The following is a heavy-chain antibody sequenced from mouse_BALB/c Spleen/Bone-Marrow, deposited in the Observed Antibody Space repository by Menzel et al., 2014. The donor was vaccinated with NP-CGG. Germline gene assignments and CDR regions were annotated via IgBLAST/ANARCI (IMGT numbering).Heavy chain of an antibody. Sequence: EVQLHQSGPELVKPGDSVKVSCKASGYAFTSSNMYWVKQSHGKSLEWMGYIDPYNGGTSQNQKFKGKATLTVDKSSSTAYMHLSSLTSEDSAVYYCARDWDYDAMDYWGQGTSVTVSS. CDR3: ARDWDYDAMDY. J-gene: IGHJ4*01. CDR2: IDPYNGGT. D-gene: IGHD4-1*01. CDR1: GYAFTSSN. V-gene: IGHV1S135*01.